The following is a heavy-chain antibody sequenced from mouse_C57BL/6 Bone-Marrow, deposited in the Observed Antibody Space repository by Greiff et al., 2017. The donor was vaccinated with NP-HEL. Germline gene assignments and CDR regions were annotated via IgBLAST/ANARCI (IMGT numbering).Heavy chain of an antibody. Sequence: EVQRVESGGGLVKPGGSLKLSCAASGFTFSSYAMSWVRQTPEQRLEWVATISDGGSYTYYPDNVKGRFTISRDNAKNNLYLQMSHLKSEDTAMYYCARDRIYYYGSSSWFAYWGQGTLVTVSA. CDR3: ARDRIYYYGSSSWFAY. J-gene: IGHJ3*01. CDR1: GFTFSSYA. D-gene: IGHD1-1*01. CDR2: ISDGGSYT. V-gene: IGHV5-4*01.